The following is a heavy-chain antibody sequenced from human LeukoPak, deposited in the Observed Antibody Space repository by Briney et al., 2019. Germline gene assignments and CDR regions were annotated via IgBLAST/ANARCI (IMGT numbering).Heavy chain of an antibody. V-gene: IGHV3-9*01. J-gene: IGHJ4*02. Sequence: GRSLRLSCAASGFTFDDYVMHWVRQAPGKGLEWVSGISWNSGSIGYADSVKGRFTISRDNAKNSLFLQMNSLRAEDTALYYCAKESYYGSGSLFDYWGQGTLVTVSS. D-gene: IGHD3-10*01. CDR1: GFTFDDYV. CDR3: AKESYYGSGSLFDY. CDR2: ISWNSGSI.